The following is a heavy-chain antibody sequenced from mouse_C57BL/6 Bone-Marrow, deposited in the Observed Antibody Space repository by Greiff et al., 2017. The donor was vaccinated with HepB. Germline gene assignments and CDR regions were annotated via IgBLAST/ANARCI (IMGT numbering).Heavy chain of an antibody. D-gene: IGHD2-1*01. V-gene: IGHV1-5*01. Sequence: EVQLQQSGTVLARPGASVKMSCKTSGYTFTSYWMHWVKQRPGQGLEWIGAIYPGNSDTSYNQKFKGKAKLTAVTSSSTAYMELSSLTNEDSAVYYCTRPVLGNYRFAYWGQGTLVTVSA. J-gene: IGHJ3*01. CDR3: TRPVLGNYRFAY. CDR2: IYPGNSDT. CDR1: GYTFTSYW.